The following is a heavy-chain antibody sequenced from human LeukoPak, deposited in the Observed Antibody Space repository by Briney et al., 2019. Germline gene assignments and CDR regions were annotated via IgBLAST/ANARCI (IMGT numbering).Heavy chain of an antibody. J-gene: IGHJ6*03. CDR2: INHSGST. Sequence: SETLSLTCAVYGGSFSGYYWSWIRQPPGKGLEWIGEINHSGSTNYNPSLKSRVTISVDTSKNQFSLKLSSVTAADTAVYYCARGYYMDVWGKGTRVTVSS. CDR1: GGSFSGYY. CDR3: ARGYYMDV. V-gene: IGHV4-34*01.